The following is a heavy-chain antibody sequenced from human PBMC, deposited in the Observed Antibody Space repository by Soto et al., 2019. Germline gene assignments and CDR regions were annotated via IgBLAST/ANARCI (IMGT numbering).Heavy chain of an antibody. V-gene: IGHV3-7*01. D-gene: IGHD4-4*01. Sequence: EVQLVESGGGLVQPGGSLRLSCAASGFTFSSYWMSWVRQAPGKGLEWVANIKQDGSEKYYVDSVKGRFTISRDNAKNSLYLQMNSLRAEDTAVYYCARLGVTVTIYYYYYYMDVWGKGTTVTVSS. J-gene: IGHJ6*03. CDR3: ARLGVTVTIYYYYYYMDV. CDR1: GFTFSSYW. CDR2: IKQDGSEK.